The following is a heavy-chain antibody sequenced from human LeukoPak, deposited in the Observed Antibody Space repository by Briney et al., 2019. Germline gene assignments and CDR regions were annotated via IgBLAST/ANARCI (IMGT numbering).Heavy chain of an antibody. V-gene: IGHV4-38-2*01. D-gene: IGHD6-13*01. CDR3: ARQGGSSSRYYNYNIDV. CDR2: IYYSGST. Sequence: SETLSLTCAVSGYSISSGFHWGWIRQPPGKGLEWIGCIYYSGSTSYNPSLKSRVTLSVDTSRNQFALRLSSVTAADTAVYYCARQGGSSSRYYNYNIDVWGKGTPVTVSS. CDR1: GYSISSGFH. J-gene: IGHJ6*03.